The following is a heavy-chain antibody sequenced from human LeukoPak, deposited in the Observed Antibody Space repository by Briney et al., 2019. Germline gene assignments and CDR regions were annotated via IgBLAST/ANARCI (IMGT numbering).Heavy chain of an antibody. V-gene: IGHV4-59*01. CDR3: ARGYLEWLLYLDY. CDR2: IYYSGST. Sequence: SETLSLTCTVSGGSISSYYWGWIRQPPGKGLEWIGYIYYSGSTNYNPSLKSRVTISVDTSKNQFSLKLSSVTAADTAVYCCARGYLEWLLYLDYWGQGTLVTVSS. J-gene: IGHJ4*02. D-gene: IGHD3-3*01. CDR1: GGSISSYY.